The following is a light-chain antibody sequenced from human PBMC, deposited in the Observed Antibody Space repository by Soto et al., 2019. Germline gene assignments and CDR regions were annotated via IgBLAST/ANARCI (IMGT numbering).Light chain of an antibody. Sequence: QSVLTQPASVSGSPGQSITMSCTGTSSDVGDYNYVSWYQQHPGKAPKLMIYDVSNRPSGVSDRFSGSKSGYTASLTISGLQAEDEADYYCSSYRSSLNLVVFGTGTKVTVL. CDR2: DVS. CDR3: SSYRSSLNLVV. J-gene: IGLJ1*01. V-gene: IGLV2-14*01. CDR1: SSDVGDYNY.